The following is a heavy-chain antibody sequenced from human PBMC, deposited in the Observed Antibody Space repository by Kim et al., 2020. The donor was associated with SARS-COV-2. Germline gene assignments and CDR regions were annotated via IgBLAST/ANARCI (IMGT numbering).Heavy chain of an antibody. CDR1: GFTFSDYY. J-gene: IGHJ4*02. D-gene: IGHD3-3*01. CDR2: ISSSGSTI. CDR3: ARGYDFWSGYYNAAPFDY. V-gene: IGHV3-11*01. Sequence: GGSLRLSCAASGFTFSDYYMSWIRQAPGKGLEWVSYISSSGSTIYYADSVKGRFTISRDNAKNSLYLQMNSLRAEDTAVYYCARGYDFWSGYYNAAPFDYWGQGTLVTVSS.